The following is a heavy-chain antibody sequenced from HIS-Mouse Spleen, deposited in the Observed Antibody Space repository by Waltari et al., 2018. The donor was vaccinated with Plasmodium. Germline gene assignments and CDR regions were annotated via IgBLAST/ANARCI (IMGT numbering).Heavy chain of an antibody. CDR2: IYYSGST. Sequence: QLQLQESGPGLVKPSETLSLTCTVSGGSISSSSYYWGWIRQPPGKGLEWIGSIYYSGSTNDNPSLKSRVTISVDKSKNQFSLKLSSVTAADTAVYYCARVPYYYDSSGYGMGWFDPWGQGTLVTVSS. D-gene: IGHD3-22*01. J-gene: IGHJ5*02. V-gene: IGHV4-39*07. CDR3: ARVPYYYDSSGYGMGWFDP. CDR1: GGSISSSSYY.